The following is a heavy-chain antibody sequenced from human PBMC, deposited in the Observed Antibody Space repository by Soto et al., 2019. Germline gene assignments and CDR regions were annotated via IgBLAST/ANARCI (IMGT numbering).Heavy chain of an antibody. Sequence: PSETLSLTCTVSGGSISSYYWSWIRQPPGKGLEWIGYIYYSGSTNYNPSLKSRVTISVDTSKNQFSLKLSSVTAADTAVYYCARENYYGSGSYTLNWFDPCGQGTLVTVSS. V-gene: IGHV4-59*01. CDR3: ARENYYGSGSYTLNWFDP. D-gene: IGHD3-10*01. J-gene: IGHJ5*02. CDR2: IYYSGST. CDR1: GGSISSYY.